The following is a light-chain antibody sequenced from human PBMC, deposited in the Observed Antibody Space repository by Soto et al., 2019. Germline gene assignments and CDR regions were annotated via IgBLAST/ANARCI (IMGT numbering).Light chain of an antibody. CDR2: EVN. V-gene: IGLV2-23*02. J-gene: IGLJ3*02. CDR1: YNL. Sequence: QSALTQPASVSGSPGQSITISCSGTYNLVSWYQQHPGKAPKLMIFEVNKRPSGVSYRFSGSKSGNTASLTISALQAEDEADYCCCSYVTYRLVFGGGTKVTFL. CDR3: CSYVTYRLV.